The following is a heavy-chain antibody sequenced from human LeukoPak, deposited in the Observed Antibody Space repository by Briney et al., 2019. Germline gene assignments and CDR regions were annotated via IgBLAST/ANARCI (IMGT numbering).Heavy chain of an antibody. CDR1: GGSISNYY. D-gene: IGHD1/OR15-1a*01. V-gene: IGHV4-59*08. CDR3: ARSIAGTRSKFDS. CDR2: IYYSGST. J-gene: IGHJ5*02. Sequence: SETLSLTCTVSGGSISNYYWSWIRQPPGEGLEWIAYIYYSGSTNYNPSLKSRVTISVDTSKNQFSLNLNSVTAADTAVYYCARSIAGTRSKFDSWGQGSLVTVSS.